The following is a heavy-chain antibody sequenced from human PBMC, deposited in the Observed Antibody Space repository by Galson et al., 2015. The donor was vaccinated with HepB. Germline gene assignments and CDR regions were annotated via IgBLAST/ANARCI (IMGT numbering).Heavy chain of an antibody. CDR2: LSGSGSSP. D-gene: IGHD6-6*01. V-gene: IGHV3-23*01. J-gene: IGHJ3*01. Sequence: SLRLSCAASGLTLTGYVMSWIRQVPGKGLEWVSSLSGSGSSPYYADSVTGRFTISRDNSKNTLYLQMNSLRVEDTAIYYCARDFVAAPPDAFNVWGQGTMVTVSS. CDR3: ARDFVAAPPDAFNV. CDR1: GLTLTGYV.